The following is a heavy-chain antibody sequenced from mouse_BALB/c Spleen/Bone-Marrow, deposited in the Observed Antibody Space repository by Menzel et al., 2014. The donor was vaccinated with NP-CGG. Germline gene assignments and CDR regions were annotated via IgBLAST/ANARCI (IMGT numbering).Heavy chain of an antibody. CDR2: IYPGDGDT. Sequence: QVHVKQSGAELVRPGSSVKISCKASGYAFSSYWMNWVKQRPGQGLEWIGQIYPGDGDTNYNGKFKGKATLTADKSSSTDYMQLSRLTSEDSAVYFCARKGPVFDNWGQGTPLTGSS. D-gene: IGHD3-3*01. CDR1: GYAFSSYW. V-gene: IGHV1-80*01. CDR3: ARKGPVFDN. J-gene: IGHJ2*01.